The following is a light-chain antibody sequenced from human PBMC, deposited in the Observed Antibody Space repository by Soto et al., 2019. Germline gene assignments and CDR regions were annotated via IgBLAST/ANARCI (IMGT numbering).Light chain of an antibody. CDR3: QQYSSYPWT. J-gene: IGKJ1*01. CDR2: ETS. CDR1: QSISAW. Sequence: DIQMTQSPSTLSASVGDRVTITWRASQSISAWLAWYHQRPGRAPNLLMYETSSLESGVPSRFSGSRSGTEFTLTISSLQPDDFATYFCQQYSSYPWTFGQGTKVDIK. V-gene: IGKV1-5*03.